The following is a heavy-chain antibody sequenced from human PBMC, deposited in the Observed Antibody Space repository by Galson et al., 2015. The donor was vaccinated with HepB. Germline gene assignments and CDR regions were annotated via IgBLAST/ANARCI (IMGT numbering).Heavy chain of an antibody. CDR1: GDSVSSNSAA. D-gene: IGHD3-16*01. J-gene: IGHJ4*02. CDR2: TYYRSKWYN. Sequence: CAISGDSVSSNSAAWNWIRQSPSRGLEWLGRTYYRSKWYNDYAVSVKSRITINADTSKNQFSLQLNSVTPEDTAVYYCVRGNSGPTVSLFEYWGQGTLVTVSS. CDR3: VRGNSGPTVSLFEY. V-gene: IGHV6-1*01.